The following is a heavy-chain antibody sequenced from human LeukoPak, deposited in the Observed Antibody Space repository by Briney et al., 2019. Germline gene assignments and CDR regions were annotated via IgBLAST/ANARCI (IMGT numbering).Heavy chain of an antibody. Sequence: SETLSLTCSVSGGSVSNYYWSWIRQPPGKGLEWIGYVYYTGSPNYNPSLKSRVTMFEDKSKNQFSLRLYSVTVADTAVYYCARHFAYGSSSYFDYWGQGSLVTVSS. V-gene: IGHV4-59*08. CDR1: GGSVSNYY. CDR2: VYYTGSP. D-gene: IGHD6-6*01. CDR3: ARHFAYGSSSYFDY. J-gene: IGHJ4*02.